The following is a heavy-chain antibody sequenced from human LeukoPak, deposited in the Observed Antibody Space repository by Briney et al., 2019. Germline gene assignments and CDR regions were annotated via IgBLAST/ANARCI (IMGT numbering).Heavy chain of an antibody. D-gene: IGHD3-3*01. CDR2: ISSSGSTI. CDR3: ARGYYDFWSGYSTYYYYGMDV. CDR1: GFTFSSYE. V-gene: IGHV3-48*03. J-gene: IGHJ6*02. Sequence: AGGSLRLSCAASGFTFSSYEMKWVRQAPGKGREWVSYISSSGSTIYYADSVKGLFTISRDNAKNSLYLQMNSLRAEDTAVYYCARGYYDFWSGYSTYYYYGMDVWGQGTTVTVSS.